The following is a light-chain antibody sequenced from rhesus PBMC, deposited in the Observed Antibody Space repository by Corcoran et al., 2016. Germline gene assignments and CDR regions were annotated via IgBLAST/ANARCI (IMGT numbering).Light chain of an antibody. J-gene: IGKJ3*01. CDR2: DAS. V-gene: IGKV1-43*02. CDR3: LQYNSDPLT. CDR1: QGISNF. Sequence: DIQMTQSPSSLSASVGARVTITCRASQGISNFLSWYQQKPGKAPNLLIYDASTLQVGVPSRFSVSGSGTDFTLTISSLQAEDFATYFCLQYNSDPLTFGPGTKLDVK.